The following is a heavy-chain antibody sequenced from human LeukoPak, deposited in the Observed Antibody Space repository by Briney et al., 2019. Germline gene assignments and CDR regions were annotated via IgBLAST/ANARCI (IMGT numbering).Heavy chain of an antibody. J-gene: IGHJ4*02. CDR2: INPADSDT. V-gene: IGHV5-51*01. CDR1: GYSFSNDW. D-gene: IGHD4-23*01. CDR3: ARVMYGGKEGTFDY. Sequence: GESLKISCKGSGYSFSNDWIGWVRQMPGKGLEWMGIINPADSDTRKSPAFHGQVTISADKSISTAYLQWSSLKAADSAMYYCARVMYGGKEGTFDYWGQGTLVTVSS.